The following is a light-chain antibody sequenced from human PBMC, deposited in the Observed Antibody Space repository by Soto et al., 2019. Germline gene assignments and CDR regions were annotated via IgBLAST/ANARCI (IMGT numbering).Light chain of an antibody. J-gene: IGKJ1*01. CDR3: QQYGSSPRT. Sequence: EIVLTQSPGTLSLSPGERATLSCRASQSVSSSYLAWYQQKPGQAPRLLIYGASSRATGIPDRFSGSGSGXXXTLTIXRLEPEDFAVYYCQQYGSSPRTFGQGTKVEIK. CDR1: QSVSSSY. CDR2: GAS. V-gene: IGKV3-20*01.